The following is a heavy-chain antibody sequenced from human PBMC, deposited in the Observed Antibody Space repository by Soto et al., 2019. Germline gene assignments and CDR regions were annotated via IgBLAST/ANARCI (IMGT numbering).Heavy chain of an antibody. Sequence: SETLSLTCTVSGGSIRNVYWSWIRQAPGKGLEWIGFIFHSGNARYNPSLKSRVTISVDTSKNQFSLSLDSVTAADTAVYFCARAHAPTLPFDYWGQGTLVTVSS. CDR3: ARAHAPTLPFDY. CDR1: GGSIRNVY. V-gene: IGHV4-59*01. J-gene: IGHJ4*01. CDR2: IFHSGNA. D-gene: IGHD2-15*01.